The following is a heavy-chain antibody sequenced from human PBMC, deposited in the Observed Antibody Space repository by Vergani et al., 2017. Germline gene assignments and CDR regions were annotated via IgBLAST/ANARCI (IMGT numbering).Heavy chain of an antibody. D-gene: IGHD2-2*01. V-gene: IGHV3-48*01. CDR3: AREYSSTSGRAFDF. J-gene: IGHJ3*01. CDR2: VSTGTKSQ. Sequence: EVQLVESGGGLVQPGGSLRLFCVVSGFDFSSYIMNWVRQAPGKGLEWVSFVSTGTKSQSYAESVKGRFTISRDSAKNSLYLQMDSLRAEDTAVYYCAREYSSTSGRAFDFWGQGTKVTVSS. CDR1: GFDFSSYI.